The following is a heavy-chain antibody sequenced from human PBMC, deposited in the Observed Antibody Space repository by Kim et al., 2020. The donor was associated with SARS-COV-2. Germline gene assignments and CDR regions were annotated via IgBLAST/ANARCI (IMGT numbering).Heavy chain of an antibody. D-gene: IGHD1-1*01. V-gene: IGHV3-53*04. CDR3: ARGVGTVFDFDY. J-gene: IGHJ4*02. Sequence: YYADSVKGRFTIARHNSKNTLYLQMNSLRAEDTAVYYCARGVGTVFDFDYWGQGTLVTVSS.